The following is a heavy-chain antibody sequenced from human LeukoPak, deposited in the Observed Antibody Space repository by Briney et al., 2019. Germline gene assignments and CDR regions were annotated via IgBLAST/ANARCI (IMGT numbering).Heavy chain of an antibody. D-gene: IGHD3-10*01. CDR2: ISSNGGST. V-gene: IGHV3-64*01. Sequence: PGRSLRLSCAASGFTFSSYAMHWVRQAPGKGLEYVSAISSNGGSTYYANSVKGRFTISRDNSKNTLYLQMGSLRAEDMAVYYCARDASVSGSYYFLGGGYYFDYWGQGTLVTVSS. CDR3: ARDASVSGSYYFLGGGYYFDY. CDR1: GFTFSSYA. J-gene: IGHJ4*02.